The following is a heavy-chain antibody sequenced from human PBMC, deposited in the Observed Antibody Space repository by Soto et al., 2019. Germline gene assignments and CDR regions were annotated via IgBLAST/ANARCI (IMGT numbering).Heavy chain of an antibody. V-gene: IGHV4-61*01. CDR3: ARDRSSYGGGPDAFDI. D-gene: IGHD4-17*01. J-gene: IGHJ3*02. CDR2: IYYSGST. Sequence: QVQLQESGPGLVKPSETLSLTCTVSGGSVSSGSYYWSWIRQPPGKGLEWIGYIYYSGSTNHNPSLKSRVTISVDTSKNQCSLKLTSVTAADTAVYYCARDRSSYGGGPDAFDILCQGTMVTVSS. CDR1: GGSVSSGSYY.